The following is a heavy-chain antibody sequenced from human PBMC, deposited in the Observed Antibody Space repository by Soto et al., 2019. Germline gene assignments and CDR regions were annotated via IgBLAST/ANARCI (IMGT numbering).Heavy chain of an antibody. CDR1: GFTFGDYA. J-gene: IGHJ4*02. CDR3: TRGSPEMATAHFDY. V-gene: IGHV3-49*04. CDR2: IRSKAYGGTT. Sequence: GESLKISCTASGFTFGDYAMSWVRQAPGKGLEWVGFIRSKAYGGTTEYAASVKGRFTISRDDSKSIAYLQMNSLKTEDTAVYYCTRGSPEMATAHFDYWGQGTLVTVSS. D-gene: IGHD5-18*01.